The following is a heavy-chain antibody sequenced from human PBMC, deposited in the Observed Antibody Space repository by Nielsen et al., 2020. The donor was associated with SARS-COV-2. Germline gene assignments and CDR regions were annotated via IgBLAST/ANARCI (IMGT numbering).Heavy chain of an antibody. CDR2: INHSGST. Sequence: SETLSLTCAVYGGSFSGYYWSWIRQPPGKGLEWIGEINHSGSTNYNPSLKSRVTISVDTSKNQFSLKLSSVTAADTAVYYCARITVTTYAFDIWGQGTMVTVSS. V-gene: IGHV4-34*01. J-gene: IGHJ3*02. CDR3: ARITVTTYAFDI. CDR1: GGSFSGYY. D-gene: IGHD4-17*01.